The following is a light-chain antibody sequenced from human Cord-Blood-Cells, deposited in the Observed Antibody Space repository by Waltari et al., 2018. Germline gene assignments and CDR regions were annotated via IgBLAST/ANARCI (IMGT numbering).Light chain of an antibody. CDR3: QAWDSSTWV. CDR1: KLGDKY. V-gene: IGLV3-1*01. CDR2: QAS. J-gene: IGLJ3*02. Sequence: SYELTQPPSVSVSPGQTARITCSGDKLGDKYACWYQQKPGQSPVLVIYQASKRPSGIPGRFSGSNSGNTATLTISGTQAMDEADYYCQAWDSSTWVFGGGTKLTVL.